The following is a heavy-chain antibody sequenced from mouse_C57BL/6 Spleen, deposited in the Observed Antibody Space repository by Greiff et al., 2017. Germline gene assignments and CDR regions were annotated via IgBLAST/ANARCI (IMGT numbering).Heavy chain of an antibody. J-gene: IGHJ4*01. CDR2: IDPSDSYT. Sequence: QVQLQQPGAELVMPGASVQLSCKASGYTFTSYWMHWVKQRPGQGLEWNGEIDPSDSYTNYNQKFKGKSTLTVDKSSSTADLQLSSLTSEDAAVYYCSRYGWAMGYWGQGTSVTVSS. CDR1: GYTFTSYW. CDR3: SRYGWAMGY. V-gene: IGHV1-69*01. D-gene: IGHD1-1*01.